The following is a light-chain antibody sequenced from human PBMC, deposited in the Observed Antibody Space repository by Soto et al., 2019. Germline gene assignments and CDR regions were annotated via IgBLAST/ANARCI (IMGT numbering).Light chain of an antibody. Sequence: EIVLTQSPGTLSLSPGERATFSCRSSQSVSSSYLAWYQQKPGQAPRLLIYGASSRATGIPDRFSGSGSGTDFTLTISRLEPEDFAVYYCQQYGSSPQGLLPFGGGTKVEIK. V-gene: IGKV3-20*01. J-gene: IGKJ4*01. CDR1: QSVSSSY. CDR2: GAS. CDR3: QQYGSSPQGLLP.